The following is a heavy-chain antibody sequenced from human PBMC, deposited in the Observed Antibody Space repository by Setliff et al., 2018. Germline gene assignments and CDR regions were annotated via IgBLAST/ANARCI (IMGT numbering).Heavy chain of an antibody. D-gene: IGHD3-22*01. Sequence: ASVKVSCKSSGFTFTDYGITWVCQVPGQGLEWMGWINNYNFNTQYAQKFQGRVTVTTDTSTTTAYMELRSLRADDTAVYYCARINFYVSSGYYYAMDVWGQGTTVTVSS. V-gene: IGHV1-18*01. CDR3: ARINFYVSSGYYYAMDV. CDR2: INNYNFNT. J-gene: IGHJ6*02. CDR1: GFTFTDYG.